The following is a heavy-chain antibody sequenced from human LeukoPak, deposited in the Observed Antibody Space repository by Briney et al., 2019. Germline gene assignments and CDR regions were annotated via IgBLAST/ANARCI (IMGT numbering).Heavy chain of an antibody. CDR1: GFTFSGFW. Sequence: PGGSLRLSCAASGFTFSGFWMNWVRQAPGKGLEWVANINQDGTEKYFVDSAKGRFTISRDNAKGSVYLQMNSLRAEDTAVYYCAKEGAFPIITYDSWGQGTLVTVSS. J-gene: IGHJ5*01. V-gene: IGHV3-7*01. CDR3: AKEGAFPIITYDS. D-gene: IGHD3-10*01. CDR2: INQDGTEK.